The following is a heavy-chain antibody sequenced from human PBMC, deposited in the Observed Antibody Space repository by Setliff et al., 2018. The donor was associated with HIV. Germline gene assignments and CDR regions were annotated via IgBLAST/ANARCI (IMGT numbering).Heavy chain of an antibody. CDR1: GFTFSDYD. V-gene: IGHV3-13*01. Sequence: HPGGSLRLSCEASGFTFSDYDFHWVRQAAGKGLEWVSAIGTGGDTYYVDSVKGRFTISRENARNSLYLQMNSLRAGDTAVYYCAREIRTVYTGGHYFYGIDVWGQGTMVTVSS. CDR2: IGTGGDT. D-gene: IGHD3-16*01. CDR3: AREIRTVYTGGHYFYGIDV. J-gene: IGHJ6*02.